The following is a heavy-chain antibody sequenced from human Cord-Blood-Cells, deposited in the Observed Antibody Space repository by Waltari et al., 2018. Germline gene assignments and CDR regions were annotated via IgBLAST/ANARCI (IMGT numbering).Heavy chain of an antibody. V-gene: IGHV4-34*01. J-gene: IGHJ4*02. CDR3: SSAPWVSPISAYYFDY. CDR1: GGSFSGYY. Sequence: QVQLQQWGAGLLKPSETLSLTCAVYGGSFSGYYWSWIRQPPGKGLEWIGEINHSGSPNYIPSLESRVTISADTSKNQFSLKLRSVTAADTAVYYCSSAPWVSPISAYYFDYWGQGTLVTVSS. D-gene: IGHD6-13*01. CDR2: INHSGSP.